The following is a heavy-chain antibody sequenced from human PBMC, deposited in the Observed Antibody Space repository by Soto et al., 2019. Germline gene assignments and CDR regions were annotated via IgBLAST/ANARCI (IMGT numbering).Heavy chain of an antibody. CDR3: SRGGGVGVAGSAAFDM. V-gene: IGHV1-2*02. CDR2: INPATGAA. Sequence: QLHLVQSGAVVKKPGASVTVSCSASGYPVTAYYMHWVRQAPGRGLEWMGGINPATGAAKYTQPCQGRVTMTRDTSTSRVFMELSGLTSEDTAVFYCSRGGGVGVAGSAAFDMWGQGTLVTVSS. J-gene: IGHJ3*02. D-gene: IGHD3-3*01. CDR1: GYPVTAYY.